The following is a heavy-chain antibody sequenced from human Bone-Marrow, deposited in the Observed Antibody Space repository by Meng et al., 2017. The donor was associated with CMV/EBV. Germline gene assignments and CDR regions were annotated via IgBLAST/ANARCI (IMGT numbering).Heavy chain of an antibody. V-gene: IGHV3-72*01. CDR2: AGNKANRYTT. J-gene: IGHJ6*02. D-gene: IGHD3-3*01. CDR3: ARDFFGVAFYYYYGMDV. CDR1: GFIFSDHY. Sequence: GESLKISCAGSGFIFSDHYIDWVRQAPGKGLEWVGRAGNKANRYTTEYAASVTGRFTFSRDDSENSLYLQMNSLRAEDTAVYYCARDFFGVAFYYYYGMDVWGQGTTVTVSS.